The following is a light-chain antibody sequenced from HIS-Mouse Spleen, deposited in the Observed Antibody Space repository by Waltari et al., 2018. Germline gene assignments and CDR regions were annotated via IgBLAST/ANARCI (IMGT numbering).Light chain of an antibody. V-gene: IGLV3-25*02. CDR1: ALPKQQ. CDR2: KDR. J-gene: IGLJ2*01. Sequence: SYVLTQPPSVSVAPGQTARSTCSGDALPKQQAYWYPQKPGQAPVLVIYKDRERPSGIPERFSGSSSGTTVTLTISGAQVEDEADYYCYSTDSSGNHRVFGGGTKLTVL. CDR3: YSTDSSGNHRV.